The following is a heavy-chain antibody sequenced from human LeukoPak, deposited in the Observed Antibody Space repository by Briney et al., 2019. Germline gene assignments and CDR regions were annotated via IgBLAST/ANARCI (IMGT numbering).Heavy chain of an antibody. CDR1: GGSISSSSYY. V-gene: IGHV4-39*01. CDR3: AISRKVDTAMVYRPGYFDY. Sequence: PSETLSLTCTVSGGSISSSSYYWGWIRQPPGKGLEWIGSIYYSGSTYYNPSLKSRVTISVDTSKNQFSLKLSSVTAADTAVYYCAISRKVDTAMVYRPGYFDYWGQGTLVTVSS. J-gene: IGHJ4*02. D-gene: IGHD5-18*01. CDR2: IYYSGST.